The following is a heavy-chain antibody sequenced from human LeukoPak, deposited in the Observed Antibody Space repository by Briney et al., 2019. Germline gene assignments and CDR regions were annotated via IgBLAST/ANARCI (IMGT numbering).Heavy chain of an antibody. CDR3: SSVRRGFGESSKYYSYYYMDV. J-gene: IGHJ6*03. CDR2: IYYSGST. D-gene: IGHD3-10*01. CDR1: GGSINSRPYY. V-gene: IGHV4-39*01. Sequence: SETLSLTCSVSGGSINSRPYYWGWIRQPPGKGLEWIGNIYYSGSTYYNPSLKSRVTISVDTSKNQFSLKLSAVTAADTAVYYCSSVRRGFGESSKYYSYYYMDVWGNGTTVTISS.